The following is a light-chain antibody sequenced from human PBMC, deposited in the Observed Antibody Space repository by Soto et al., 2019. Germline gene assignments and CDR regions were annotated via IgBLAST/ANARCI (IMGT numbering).Light chain of an antibody. CDR3: MQSTRLPPT. Sequence: DVVMTQTPLSLSVAPGQPASISCKSSPSLLHITGETFLVWYLQKPGQSPQVLILEVSTRVSGVPDRFSGSGSGPDFTRDISRVETDDVGIYYCMQSTRLPPTFGQGTRLGIE. CDR2: EVS. J-gene: IGKJ5*01. CDR1: PSLLHITGETF. V-gene: IGKV2D-29*02.